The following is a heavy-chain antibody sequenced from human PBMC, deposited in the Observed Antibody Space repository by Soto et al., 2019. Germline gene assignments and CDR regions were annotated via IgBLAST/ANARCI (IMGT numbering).Heavy chain of an antibody. J-gene: IGHJ3*01. V-gene: IGHV1-18*01. CDR1: GYTFTSHG. CDR3: ARDQIRDIVVVPTTILDTFDV. D-gene: IGHD2-2*01. Sequence: QVQLVQSGAEVKKPGASVKVSCRASGYTFTSHGISWVRQAPGQGLEWMGWISSYNGNAVYAHKVQGRVTMTRDTSTNTAYMELRSLRSDDTAVHYCARDQIRDIVVVPTTILDTFDVWGQGTMVTVSS. CDR2: ISSYNGNA.